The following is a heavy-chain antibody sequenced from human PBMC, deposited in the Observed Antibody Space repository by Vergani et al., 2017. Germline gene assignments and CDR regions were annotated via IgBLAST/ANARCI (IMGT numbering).Heavy chain of an antibody. J-gene: IGHJ6*03. CDR2: IYYSEST. Sequence: QLQLQESDPGLVKPSETLSLTCTVSGGFIRSTFYYWGWIRQPPGKGLECIGTIYYSESTYYNTSLKSRVTISVDTSNNQFSLKLNSVTAADTAVYYCANHKEQLVPGDYYCNNYMDVWGKGTTVTVSS. CDR3: ANHKEQLVPGDYYCNNYMDV. D-gene: IGHD6-13*01. CDR1: GGFIRSTFYY. V-gene: IGHV4-39*01.